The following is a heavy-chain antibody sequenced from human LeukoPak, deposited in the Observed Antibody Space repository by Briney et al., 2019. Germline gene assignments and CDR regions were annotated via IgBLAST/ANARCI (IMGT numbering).Heavy chain of an antibody. CDR3: ARGLGGYYDSSGYFDC. Sequence: GGSLRLSCAASGFTVSSNYMGWVRQAPGKGLEWVSVIYSGGSTYYADSVKGRFTISRDNSKNTLYLQMNSLRAEDTAVYYCARGLGGYYDSSGYFDCWGQGTLVTVSS. CDR1: GFTVSSNY. V-gene: IGHV3-53*01. J-gene: IGHJ4*02. D-gene: IGHD3-22*01. CDR2: IYSGGST.